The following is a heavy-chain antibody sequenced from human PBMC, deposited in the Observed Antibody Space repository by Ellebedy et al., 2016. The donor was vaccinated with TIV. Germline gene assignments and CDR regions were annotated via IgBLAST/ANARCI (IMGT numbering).Heavy chain of an antibody. D-gene: IGHD2-21*02. CDR2: IKQDGSAK. CDR3: AREGYHIVVVTAEPPDY. J-gene: IGHJ4*02. CDR1: GFTFSSYW. Sequence: GGSLRLSXAASGFTFSSYWMSWVPQAPGKGLEWVANIKQDGSAKYYVDSVKGRFTISRDNAKNSLYLQMNSLRAEDTAVYYCAREGYHIVVVTAEPPDYWGQGTLVTVSS. V-gene: IGHV3-7*01.